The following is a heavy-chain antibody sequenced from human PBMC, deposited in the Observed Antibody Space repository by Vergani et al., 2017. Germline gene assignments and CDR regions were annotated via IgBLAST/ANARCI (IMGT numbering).Heavy chain of an antibody. Sequence: QLVQSGAEVKKPGTSVKVSCKASGFTFTSSAMQWVRQARGQRLEWIGWIVVGSGNTNYAQKFQERVTITRDMSTSTAYMELSSLRSDDTAVYYCARLFPMTSPIDYWGQGTLVTVSS. J-gene: IGHJ4*02. D-gene: IGHD2-2*01. CDR3: ARLFPMTSPIDY. V-gene: IGHV1-58*02. CDR2: IVVGSGNT. CDR1: GFTFTSSA.